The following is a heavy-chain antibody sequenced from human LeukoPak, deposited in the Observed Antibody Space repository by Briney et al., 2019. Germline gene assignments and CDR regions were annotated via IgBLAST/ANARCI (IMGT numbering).Heavy chain of an antibody. CDR1: GFTFSSYS. Sequence: GGSLRLSCAASGFTFSSYSMNWVRQAPGKGLEWVSSISSSSSYIYYADSVKGRFTISRDNAKNSLYLQMNSLRAEDTAVYYCARDVYCSGGSCSDFDYWGQGTLVTVSS. J-gene: IGHJ4*02. V-gene: IGHV3-21*01. CDR2: ISSSSSYI. CDR3: ARDVYCSGGSCSDFDY. D-gene: IGHD2-15*01.